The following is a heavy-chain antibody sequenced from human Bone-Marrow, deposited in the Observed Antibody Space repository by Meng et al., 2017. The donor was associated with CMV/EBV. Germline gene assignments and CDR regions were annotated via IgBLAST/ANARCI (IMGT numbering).Heavy chain of an antibody. V-gene: IGHV3-21*01. CDR1: GSTFSSYS. CDR3: ARERFGGDCYSCHGMDV. D-gene: IGHD2-21*01. CDR2: ISSSSSYI. Sequence: GGSLRLSCAASGSTFSSYSMNWVRQAPGKGLEWVSSISSSSSYIYYADSVKGRFTISRDNAKNSLYLQMNSLRAEDTAVYYCARERFGGDCYSCHGMDVWGQGTTVTVSS. J-gene: IGHJ6*02.